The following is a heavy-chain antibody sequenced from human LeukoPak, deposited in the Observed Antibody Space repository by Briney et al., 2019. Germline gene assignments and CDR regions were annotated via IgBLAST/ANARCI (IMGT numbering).Heavy chain of an antibody. CDR2: VSDSGRNT. J-gene: IGHJ4*02. CDR1: GFTFRGYG. V-gene: IGHV3-23*01. Sequence: GVSLRLSCAASGFTFRGYGMTWVRQAPGKGLDWVSSVSDSGRNTYYADSVKGRFTISRDNSRNTLYLQMNSLRAEDTAVYYCAREYHDSSGYLDYWGQGTLVTVSS. CDR3: AREYHDSSGYLDY. D-gene: IGHD3-22*01.